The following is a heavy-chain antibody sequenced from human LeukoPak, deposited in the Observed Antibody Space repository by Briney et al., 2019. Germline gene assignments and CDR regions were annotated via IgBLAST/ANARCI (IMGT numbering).Heavy chain of an antibody. J-gene: IGHJ4*02. CDR1: GGSISSYY. D-gene: IGHD3-9*01. V-gene: IGHV4-59*01. CDR3: ARQGYDILTGYDY. CDR2: IYYSGST. Sequence: PTETLPLTCTVSGGSISSYYWSWIRQPPGKGLEWIGYIYYSGSTNYNRSLKSRVTISVDTSKNQFSLKLSSVLAADTAVYYCARQGYDILTGYDYWGQGTLVTVSS.